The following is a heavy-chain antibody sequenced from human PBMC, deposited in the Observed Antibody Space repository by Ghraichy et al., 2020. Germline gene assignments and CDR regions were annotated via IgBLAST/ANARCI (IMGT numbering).Heavy chain of an antibody. CDR1: GFTFGHYT. Sequence: QTLSLTCTASGFTFGHYTLSWFRQAPGKGLEWVGFIRSKPYGETTLYATFVRGRFTISRDDSQSVAYLQMADLEIEDTAVYYCSRGVVSEWPEEYFDYWGQGALVTVSS. V-gene: IGHV3-49*03. CDR2: IRSKPYGETT. J-gene: IGHJ4*01. CDR3: SRGVVSEWPEEYFDY. D-gene: IGHD3-3*01.